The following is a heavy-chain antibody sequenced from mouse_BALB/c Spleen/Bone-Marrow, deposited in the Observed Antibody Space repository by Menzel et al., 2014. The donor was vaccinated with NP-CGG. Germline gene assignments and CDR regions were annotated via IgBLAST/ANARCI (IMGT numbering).Heavy chain of an antibody. CDR2: ISSGGSYT. V-gene: IGHV5-6*01. J-gene: IGHJ2*01. CDR1: GFTFGSYG. D-gene: IGHD2-4*01. CDR3: ARQTYYDYDGYFDY. Sequence: EVKVVESGGDLVKPGGSLKLSCAASGFTFGSYGMSWVRQTPDKRLEWVATISSGGSYTYYPDSVKGRFTVSRDNAKNTLYLQMSSLKSEDTAMYYCARQTYYDYDGYFDYWGQGTTLTVSS.